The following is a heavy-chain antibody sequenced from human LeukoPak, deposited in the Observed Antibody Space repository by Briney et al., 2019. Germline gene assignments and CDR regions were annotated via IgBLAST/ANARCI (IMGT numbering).Heavy chain of an antibody. Sequence: GRSLRLSCAASGFTFSSYGMHWVRQAPGKGLEWVAVISYDGSNKYYADSVKGRFTISRDNSQDTLYLQMNSLRTEDSAIYYCNSYLYFGSNIFDYWGQGTLVTV. J-gene: IGHJ4*02. D-gene: IGHD3-10*01. V-gene: IGHV3-30*03. CDR2: ISYDGSNK. CDR3: NSYLYFGSNIFDY. CDR1: GFTFSSYG.